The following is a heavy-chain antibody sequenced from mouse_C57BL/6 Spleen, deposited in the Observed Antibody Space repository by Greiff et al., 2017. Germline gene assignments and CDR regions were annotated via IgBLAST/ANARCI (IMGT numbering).Heavy chain of an antibody. CDR2: INPSTGGT. D-gene: IGHD2-3*01. CDR1: GYSFTGYY. V-gene: IGHV1-42*01. J-gene: IGHJ3*01. Sequence: VQLKQSGPELVKPGASVKISCKASGYSFTGYYMNWVKQSPEKSLEWIGEINPSTGGTTYNQKFKAKATLTVDKSSSTAYMQLKSLTSEDSAVYYCARTGGYYPFAYWGQGTLVTVSA. CDR3: ARTGGYYPFAY.